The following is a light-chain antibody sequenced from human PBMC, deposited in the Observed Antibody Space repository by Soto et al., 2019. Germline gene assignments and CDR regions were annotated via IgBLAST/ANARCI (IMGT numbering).Light chain of an antibody. CDR3: QQYGSSSYT. CDR2: DAS. V-gene: IGKV3-20*01. Sequence: EIVLTQSPGTLSLSPGERATLSCRASQSVSSSYLAWYQQKPGQAPRLLIYDASSRATGIPDRFSGSGSGTDFTLTISRLEPKDFAVYYCQQYGSSSYTFGQGTKLEIK. J-gene: IGKJ2*01. CDR1: QSVSSSY.